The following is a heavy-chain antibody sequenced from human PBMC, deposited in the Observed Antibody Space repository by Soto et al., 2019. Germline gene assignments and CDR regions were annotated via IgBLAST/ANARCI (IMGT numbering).Heavy chain of an antibody. Sequence: LRLSCAVSGFTFDDNAMHWVRQAPEKGLEWVSGINWKSDIGYADSVKGRFTISRDNAENSLYLQMNSLRAEDTALYYCAISQDRGGRTTFIYWGQGTQVTVSA. D-gene: IGHD3-16*01. CDR1: GFTFDDNA. CDR3: AISQDRGGRTTFIY. CDR2: INWKSDI. V-gene: IGHV3-9*01. J-gene: IGHJ4*02.